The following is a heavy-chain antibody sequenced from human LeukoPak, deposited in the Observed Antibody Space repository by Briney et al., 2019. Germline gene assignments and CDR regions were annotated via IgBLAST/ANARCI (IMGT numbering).Heavy chain of an antibody. J-gene: IGHJ4*02. CDR2: IRYDGSNK. V-gene: IGHV3-30*02. CDR3: ARESVFGELSMFDY. Sequence: GGSLRLSCAASGFTFSSYGMHWVRQAPGKGLEWVAFIRYDGSNKYYADSVKGRFTISRDNSKNTLYLQMNSLRAEDTAVYYCARESVFGELSMFDYWGQGTLVTVSS. D-gene: IGHD3-10*02. CDR1: GFTFSSYG.